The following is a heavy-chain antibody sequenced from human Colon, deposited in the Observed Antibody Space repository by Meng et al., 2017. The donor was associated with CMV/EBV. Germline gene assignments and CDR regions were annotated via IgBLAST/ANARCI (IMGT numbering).Heavy chain of an antibody. CDR1: GFTFDDYA. CDR3: ARGGAAAAGPKGGRNWFDP. J-gene: IGHJ5*02. V-gene: IGHV3-9*01. Sequence: GGSLRLSCAASGFTFDDYAMHWVRQAPGKGLEWVSVINWNSVTTGYADSVKGRFTISRDNVKNSLYLQMNSLRAEDTAVYYCARGGAAAAGPKGGRNWFDPWGQGTLVTVSS. CDR2: INWNSVTT. D-gene: IGHD6-13*01.